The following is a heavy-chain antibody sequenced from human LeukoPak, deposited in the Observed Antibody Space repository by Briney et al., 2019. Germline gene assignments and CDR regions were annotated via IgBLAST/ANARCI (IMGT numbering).Heavy chain of an antibody. Sequence: GGSLRLSCAASGFIFSSYEMNWVRQAPGKGLEWVSYISSSGSTIYYADSVKGRFTISRDNAKNSLYLQMNSLRAEDTAVYYRARDKNDAFDIWGQGTMVTVSS. CDR3: ARDKNDAFDI. CDR2: ISSSGSTI. CDR1: GFIFSSYE. V-gene: IGHV3-48*03. J-gene: IGHJ3*02.